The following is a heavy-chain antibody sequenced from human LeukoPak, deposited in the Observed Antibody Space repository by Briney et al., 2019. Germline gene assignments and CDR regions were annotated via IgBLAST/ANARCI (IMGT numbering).Heavy chain of an antibody. CDR1: GFTFSSYG. J-gene: IGHJ4*02. CDR3: VREDSGEWGEYYFDY. V-gene: IGHV3-23*01. CDR2: ISGSGGST. D-gene: IGHD3-16*01. Sequence: PGGSLRLSCAASGFTFSSYGMSWVRQAPGKGLEWVSAISGSGGSTYYADSVKGRFTISRDNAKNSLYLQMNSLRVEDTAVYYCVREDSGEWGEYYFDYWGQGTLVTVSS.